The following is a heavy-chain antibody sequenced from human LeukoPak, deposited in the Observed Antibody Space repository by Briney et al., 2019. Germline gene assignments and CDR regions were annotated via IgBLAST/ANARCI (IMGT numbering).Heavy chain of an antibody. CDR3: ARRGGNYAFYDY. V-gene: IGHV3-23*01. J-gene: IGHJ4*02. D-gene: IGHD1-26*01. CDR1: GFTFSNYA. CDR2: IGGSDAST. Sequence: PGGSLRLSCAASGFTFSNYAMNWVRQAAGKGLEWVSVIGGSDASTYYADSVEGRFTISRDNSKNTLYLQMNSLRAEDTAVYYCARRGGNYAFYDYWGQGTLVTVSS.